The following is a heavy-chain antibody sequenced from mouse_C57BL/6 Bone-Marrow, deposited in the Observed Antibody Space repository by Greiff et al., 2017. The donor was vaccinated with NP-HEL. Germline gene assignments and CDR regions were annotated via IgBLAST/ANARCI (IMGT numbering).Heavy chain of an antibody. J-gene: IGHJ2*01. CDR2: ISYDGSN. CDR1: GYSITSGYY. Sequence: EVQLQESGPGLVKPSQSLSLTCSVTGYSITSGYYWNWIRQFPGNKLEWMGYISYDGSNNYNPSLKNRISITRDTSKNQFFLKLNSVTTEDTATYYCARDQALTYWGQGTTLTVSS. CDR3: ARDQALTY. D-gene: IGHD3-2*02. V-gene: IGHV3-6*01.